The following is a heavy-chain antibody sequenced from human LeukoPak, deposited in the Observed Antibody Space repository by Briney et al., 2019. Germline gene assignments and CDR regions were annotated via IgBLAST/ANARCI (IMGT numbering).Heavy chain of an antibody. CDR2: IDPNSGGT. Sequence: ASVTVSCKASGYTFTGYYMHWVRQAPGQGLEWMGWIDPNSGGTNYAQKFQGRVTMTRDTSISTAYMELSRLRSDDTAVYYCAREDYIDAFDIWGQGTMVTVSS. V-gene: IGHV1-2*02. J-gene: IGHJ3*02. D-gene: IGHD4/OR15-4a*01. CDR3: AREDYIDAFDI. CDR1: GYTFTGYY.